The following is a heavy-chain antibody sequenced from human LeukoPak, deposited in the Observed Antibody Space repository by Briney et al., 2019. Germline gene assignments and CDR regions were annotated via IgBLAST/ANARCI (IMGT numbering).Heavy chain of an antibody. CDR2: IYYSGST. V-gene: IGHV4-59*01. D-gene: IGHD5-12*01. Sequence: PSETLSLTCTVSGGSISSYYWSWIRQPPGKGLESIGYIYYSGSTNYNPSLKSRVTISVDTSKNQFSLKLSSVTAADTAVYYCARAGGGYDLRSAVNWFDPWGQGTLVTVS. J-gene: IGHJ5*02. CDR1: GGSISSYY. CDR3: ARAGGGYDLRSAVNWFDP.